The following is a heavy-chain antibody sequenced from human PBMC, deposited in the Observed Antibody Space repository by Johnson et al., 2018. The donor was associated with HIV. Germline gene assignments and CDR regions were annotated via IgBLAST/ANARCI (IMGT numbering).Heavy chain of an antibody. CDR1: GFSISDYY. CDR3: TTAIVIDAFDI. CDR2: IGRSGTTI. Sequence: QVQLVESGGGLVKPGGSLRLSCAASGFSISDYYMSWIRQAPGKGLEWISYIGRSGTTIYYADSVKGRFTISRDDSKNTLYLQMNSLTTEDTAVYYCTTAIVIDAFDIWGQGTMVTVSS. V-gene: IGHV3-11*01. D-gene: IGHD3-16*02. J-gene: IGHJ3*02.